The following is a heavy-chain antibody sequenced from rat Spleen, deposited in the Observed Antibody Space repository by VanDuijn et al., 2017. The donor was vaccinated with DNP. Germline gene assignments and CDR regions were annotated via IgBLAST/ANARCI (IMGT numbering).Heavy chain of an antibody. D-gene: IGHD1-3*01. Sequence: EVQLVESGGGLVQPGRSMKLSCAASGFTFSCFAMAWVRQAPTKGLEWVASFSSDGGNTYYRDSVTGRFTISRDNAKSILYLQMDSLRSEDTSTYYCAKDKGIFNYGSYVMDAWGQGASVTVSS. CDR1: GFTFSCFA. V-gene: IGHV5-25*01. CDR2: FSSDGGNT. J-gene: IGHJ4*01. CDR3: AKDKGIFNYGSYVMDA.